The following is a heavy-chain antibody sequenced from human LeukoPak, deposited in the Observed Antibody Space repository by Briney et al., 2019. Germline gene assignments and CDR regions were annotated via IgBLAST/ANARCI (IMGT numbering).Heavy chain of an antibody. CDR3: VRSPTYYNMDV. J-gene: IGHJ6*03. CDR1: GFTFGNYV. V-gene: IGHV3-30-3*01. Sequence: PGGSLRLSCAASGFTFGNYVIHWVRQAPGKGLEWLAVISYDGTNKYYADSVKGRFTISRDHSQSTVDLQVNTLRGADTAVYYCVRSPTYYNMDVWGKGTTVTVS. CDR2: ISYDGTNK.